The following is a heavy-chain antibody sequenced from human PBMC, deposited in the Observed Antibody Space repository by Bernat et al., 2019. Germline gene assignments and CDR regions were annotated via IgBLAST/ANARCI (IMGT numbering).Heavy chain of an antibody. J-gene: IGHJ4*01. CDR2: IWYDGSNK. Sequence: TFSNYGMHWVRQAPGKGLEWVAVIWYDGSNKYYADSVKGRFTISRDNSKNTLYLQMNSLRSEDTAVYYCAQADNDILPGYYFVTRKYYFV. CDR1: TFSNYG. D-gene: IGHD3-9*01. CDR3: AQADNDILPGYYFVTRKYYFV. V-gene: IGHV3-33*06.